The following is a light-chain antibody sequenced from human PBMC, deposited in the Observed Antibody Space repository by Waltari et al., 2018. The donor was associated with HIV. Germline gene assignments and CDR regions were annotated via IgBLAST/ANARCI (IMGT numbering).Light chain of an antibody. Sequence: SYVVTQPPSVSVAPGQTARIPCGGDNLETKTVHWYQQRPGQAPALLIYDNSDRPSEIPERFSGSNSGNTATLTITRVEAGDEAAYFCQVWEYTSDHPVFGGGTKLTVL. J-gene: IGLJ2*01. CDR3: QVWEYTSDHPV. CDR2: DNS. CDR1: NLETKT. V-gene: IGLV3-21*02.